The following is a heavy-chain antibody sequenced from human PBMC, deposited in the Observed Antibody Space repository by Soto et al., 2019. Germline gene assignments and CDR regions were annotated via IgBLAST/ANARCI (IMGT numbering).Heavy chain of an antibody. J-gene: IGHJ3*01. Sequence: VQMVQSGAEVKEPGSSVKVSCTNSGDTFSHYVMSWVRQAPGQGLEWMGSLAPISGSPNYAERFEGRLTISAEAGKSTMYMKVGSLKYDDTAVYYCARIGVGSRRWGQGTMVTVSS. V-gene: IGHV1-69*18. CDR3: ARIGVGSRR. D-gene: IGHD1-26*01. CDR1: GDTFSHYV. CDR2: LAPISGSP.